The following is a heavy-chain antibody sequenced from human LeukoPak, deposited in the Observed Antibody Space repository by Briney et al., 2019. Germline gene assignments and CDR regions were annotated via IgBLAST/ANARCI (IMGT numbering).Heavy chain of an antibody. CDR1: GFHFATYW. J-gene: IGHJ6*02. CDR3: AKGVYGMDV. Sequence: GGSLRLSCAVSGFHFATYWMTWVRQAPGKGLEWVAVISYDGSNKYYADSVKGRFTISRDNSKNTLYLQMNSLRAEDTAVYYCAKGVYGMDVWGQGTTVTVSS. V-gene: IGHV3-30*18. CDR2: ISYDGSNK.